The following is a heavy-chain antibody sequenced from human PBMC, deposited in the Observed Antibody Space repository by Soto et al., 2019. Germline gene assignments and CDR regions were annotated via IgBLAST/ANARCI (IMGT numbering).Heavy chain of an antibody. Sequence: QVLLVQSGAEVKKPGSSVKVSCKAAGGSFSSYTISWVRQAPGQGLDYMGGIMPVFGTPTYTEKFQGRITITAAASTGTTYMELTSLKSDATAVYYCARGVTATYMGGDAFAIWGQGTMVTVSS. D-gene: IGHD3-16*01. CDR3: ARGVTATYMGGDAFAI. CDR2: IMPVFGTP. CDR1: GGSFSSYT. J-gene: IGHJ3*02. V-gene: IGHV1-69*01.